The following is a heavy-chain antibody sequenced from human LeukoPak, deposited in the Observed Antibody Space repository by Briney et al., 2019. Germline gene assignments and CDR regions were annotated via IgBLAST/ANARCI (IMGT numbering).Heavy chain of an antibody. J-gene: IGHJ4*02. V-gene: IGHV3-30*02. CDR2: IRYDGSNK. Sequence: GGSLRLSCAASGFTFSTYGMHWVRQAPGKGLEWVSFIRYDGSNKYYADSVKGRFTISRDTSKNTLYLQMNSLRAEDTAVYYCTRYNVGFESWGQGTLVTVSS. CDR1: GFTFSTYG. D-gene: IGHD1-1*01. CDR3: TRYNVGFES.